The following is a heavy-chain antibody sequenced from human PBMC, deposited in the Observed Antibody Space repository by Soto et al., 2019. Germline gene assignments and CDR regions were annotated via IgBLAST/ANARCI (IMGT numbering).Heavy chain of an antibody. CDR1: GFTFSSYA. CDR3: AKSAGYCSSTSCYDAFDI. J-gene: IGHJ3*02. V-gene: IGHV3-23*01. CDR2: ISGSGGST. Sequence: GGSLRLSCAASGFTFSSYAMSWVRQAPGKGLEWVSAISGSGGSTYYADSVKGRFTISRDNSKNTLYLQMNSLRAEDTAVYYCAKSAGYCSSTSCYDAFDIWGQGTMVTVSS. D-gene: IGHD2-2*03.